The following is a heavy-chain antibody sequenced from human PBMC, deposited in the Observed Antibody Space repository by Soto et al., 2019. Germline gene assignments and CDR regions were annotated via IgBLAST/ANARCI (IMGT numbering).Heavy chain of an antibody. J-gene: IGHJ5*02. D-gene: IGHD3-10*01. V-gene: IGHV1-18*01. CDR1: GYTFTSYG. Sequence: ASVKVSCKESGYTFTSYGISWVRQAPGQGLEWMGWISAYNGNTNYAQKLQGRVTMTTDTSTSTAYMELRSLRSDDTAVYYCARDWAYYGSGENWFDPWGQGTLVTVSS. CDR3: ARDWAYYGSGENWFDP. CDR2: ISAYNGNT.